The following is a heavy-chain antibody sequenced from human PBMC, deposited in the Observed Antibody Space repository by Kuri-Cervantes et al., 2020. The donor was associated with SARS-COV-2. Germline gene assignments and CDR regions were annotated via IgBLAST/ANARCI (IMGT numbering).Heavy chain of an antibody. CDR1: GYTFSDHY. V-gene: IGHV1-46*01. J-gene: IGHJ5*02. D-gene: IGHD3-3*01. CDR3: AREISIFGGLRHSFDP. Sequence: ASVKVSCKASGYTFSDHYMYWVRQAPGQGLEWMGIINPSGSGTRYPQRFQGRVTMTTDTSITTAYMELSRLTSDDTALYYCAREISIFGGLRHSFDPWGQGTLVTVSS. CDR2: INPSGSGT.